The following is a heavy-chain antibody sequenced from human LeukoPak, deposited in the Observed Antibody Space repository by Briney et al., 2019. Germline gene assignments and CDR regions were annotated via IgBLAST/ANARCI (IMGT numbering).Heavy chain of an antibody. CDR1: GFTFSSYG. Sequence: GRSLRLSCAASGFTFSSYGMHWVRQAPGKGLEWVAVIWYDGSNKYCADSVKGRFTISRDNSKNTLYLQMNSLRAEDTAVYYCARDPCGGDCYAFDIWGQGTMVTVSS. J-gene: IGHJ3*02. D-gene: IGHD2-21*02. V-gene: IGHV3-33*01. CDR2: IWYDGSNK. CDR3: ARDPCGGDCYAFDI.